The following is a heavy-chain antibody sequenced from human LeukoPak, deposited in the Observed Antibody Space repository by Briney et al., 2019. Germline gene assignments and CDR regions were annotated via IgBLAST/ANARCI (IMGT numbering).Heavy chain of an antibody. CDR2: IYTSGST. CDR1: GGSISSGSYY. J-gene: IGHJ3*02. Sequence: PSETLSLTCTLAGGSISSGSYYWSWIRQPAGKGLEWIGRIYTSGSTDYNPSLKSRVTISVDTSKNQFSLKLSSVTAADTAVYYCARARSDIVVVPAALAFDIWGQGTMVTVSS. V-gene: IGHV4-61*02. D-gene: IGHD2-2*01. CDR3: ARARSDIVVVPAALAFDI.